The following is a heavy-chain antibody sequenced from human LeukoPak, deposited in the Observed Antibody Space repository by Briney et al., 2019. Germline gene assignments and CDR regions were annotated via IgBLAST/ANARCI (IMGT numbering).Heavy chain of an antibody. CDR3: AKVKALTPNPPSYGMDV. Sequence: ASVKVSCKASGYTFTSYYMHWVRPAPGQGLEWMGIINPSGGSTSYAQKFQGRVTMTRDTSTSTVYMELSSLRSEDTAVYYCAKVKALTPNPPSYGMDVWGQGTTVTVSS. J-gene: IGHJ6*02. CDR2: INPSGGST. D-gene: IGHD3-9*01. CDR1: GYTFTSYY. V-gene: IGHV1-46*01.